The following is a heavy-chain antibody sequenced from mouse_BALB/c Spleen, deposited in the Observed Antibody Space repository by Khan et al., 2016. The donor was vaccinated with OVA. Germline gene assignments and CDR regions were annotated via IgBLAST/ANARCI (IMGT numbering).Heavy chain of an antibody. D-gene: IGHD2-3*01. CDR1: GYTFTDYA. V-gene: IGHV1S137*01. CDR2: ISTYSGNT. J-gene: IGHJ2*01. Sequence: VQLQESGPELVRPGVSVKISCKGSGYTFTDYAMHWVKQSHAKSLEWIGLISTYSGNTNYNQKFKGKATMTVDKSSSPAYLELPRLTSEDSAIYYCARPAYDGYYDYWGQGTTFTVSS. CDR3: ARPAYDGYYDY.